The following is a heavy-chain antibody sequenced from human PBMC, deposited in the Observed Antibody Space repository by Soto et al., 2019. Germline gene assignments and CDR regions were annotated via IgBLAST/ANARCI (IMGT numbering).Heavy chain of an antibody. V-gene: IGHV3-48*03. Sequence: GGSLRLSCVGSGFAFSSFEMNWVRQTPGKGLEWLSYIGRSGETIYYADSVKGRFTISRDNAKSSLFLQMTGLRDEDTGIYYCARDSRGGAARRPTFYYWGRGTLVTVSS. CDR1: GFAFSSFE. CDR2: IGRSGETI. CDR3: ARDSRGGAARRPTFYY. J-gene: IGHJ4*02. D-gene: IGHD6-6*01.